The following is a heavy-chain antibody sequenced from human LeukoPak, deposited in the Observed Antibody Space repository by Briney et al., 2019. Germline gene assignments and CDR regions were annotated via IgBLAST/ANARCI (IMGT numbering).Heavy chain of an antibody. CDR1: GFTFSDYY. Sequence: GGSLRLSCAASGFTFSDYYMSWIRQAPGKGLDWISYISSSGRTIYYADSVKGRFTISRDNVKNSLYLQMNSLRAEDTAVYYCARDSDYYDSSGYLHAWGQGTLVTVSS. CDR2: ISSSGRTI. J-gene: IGHJ5*02. V-gene: IGHV3-11*01. CDR3: ARDSDYYDSSGYLHA. D-gene: IGHD3-22*01.